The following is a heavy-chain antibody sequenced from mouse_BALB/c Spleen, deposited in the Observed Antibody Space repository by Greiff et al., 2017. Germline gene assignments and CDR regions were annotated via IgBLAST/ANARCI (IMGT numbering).Heavy chain of an antibody. Sequence: EVHLVESGGGLVQPGGSRKLSCAASGFTFSSFGMHWVRQAPEKGLEWVAYISSGSSTIYYADTVKGRFTISRDNPKNTLFLQMTSLRSEDTAMYYCAREKGYDYLDYWGQGTTLTVSS. D-gene: IGHD2-2*01. CDR3: AREKGYDYLDY. CDR1: GFTFSSFG. CDR2: ISSGSSTI. J-gene: IGHJ2*01. V-gene: IGHV5-17*02.